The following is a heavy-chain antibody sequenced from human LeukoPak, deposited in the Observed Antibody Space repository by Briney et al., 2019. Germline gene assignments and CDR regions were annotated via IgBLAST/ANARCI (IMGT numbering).Heavy chain of an antibody. D-gene: IGHD3-10*01. CDR1: GYTFTSYG. Sequence: ASVTVSCKASGYTFTSYGISWVRQAPGQGLEWMGWISAYNGNTNYTQKLQGRDTMTTDTSTSTAYMELRSLRSDDTAVYYCARRVLLWFGESSYYYYGMDVWGQGTTVTVSS. CDR2: ISAYNGNT. J-gene: IGHJ6*02. V-gene: IGHV1-18*01. CDR3: ARRVLLWFGESSYYYYGMDV.